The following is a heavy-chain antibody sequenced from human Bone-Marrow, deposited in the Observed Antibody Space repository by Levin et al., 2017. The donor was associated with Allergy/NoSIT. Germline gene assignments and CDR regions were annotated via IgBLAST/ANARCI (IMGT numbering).Heavy chain of an antibody. V-gene: IGHV3-48*01. CDR3: VRGLPDY. J-gene: IGHJ4*02. Sequence: GESLKISCATSGFTFSSYSMNWVRQAPGKGLEWVSYINSSSGTIYYADSVKVRFTISRDNAKKSLYLQMSSLRVEDTAVYYCVRGLPDYWGQGTLVTVSS. CDR1: GFTFSSYS. CDR2: INSSSGTI.